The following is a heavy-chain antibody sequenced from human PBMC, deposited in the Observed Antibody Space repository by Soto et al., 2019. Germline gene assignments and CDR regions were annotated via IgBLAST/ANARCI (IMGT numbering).Heavy chain of an antibody. V-gene: IGHV1-46*03. CDR2: INPSGGST. CDR3: ARDRGRSETYSGYHWVLAF. D-gene: IGHD5-12*01. CDR1: GYTFTSYY. Sequence: ASVKVSCKAAGYTFTSYYMHWVRQAPGQGLEWMGIINPSGGSTSYAQKFQRRVTMTRDTSTSTVYMELSSLRSEDTAVYYCARDRGRSETYSGYHWVLAFWGQGTLVTVSS. J-gene: IGHJ4*02.